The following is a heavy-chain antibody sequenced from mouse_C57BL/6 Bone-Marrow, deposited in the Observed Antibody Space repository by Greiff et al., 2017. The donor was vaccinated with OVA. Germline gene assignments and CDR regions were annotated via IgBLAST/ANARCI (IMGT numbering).Heavy chain of an antibody. CDR1: GYTFTSYW. CDR2: IDPSGSCT. J-gene: IGHJ2*01. Sequence: VQLQQPGAELVKPGASVKLSCKASGYTFTSYWMQWVKQRPGQGLEWIGEIDPSGSCTNYNQKFKGKATLTVDTSSSTAYMQLSSLTSEDSAVYYCANLFLVYWGQGPTLTVSA. V-gene: IGHV1-50*01. CDR3: ANLFLVY. D-gene: IGHD1-1*01.